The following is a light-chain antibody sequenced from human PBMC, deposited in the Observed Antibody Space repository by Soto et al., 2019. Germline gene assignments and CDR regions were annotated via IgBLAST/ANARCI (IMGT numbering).Light chain of an antibody. CDR1: QSLTNSF. Sequence: EIVLTQSPGTLSLSPGERATLSCRASQSLTNSFIAWYQQKPGQAPRLLIYDTSSRATGIPARFSGSGSGTDFTLTISSLEPEDFAVYYCQLRSNWPPVTFGQGTRLEIK. CDR3: QLRSNWPPVT. J-gene: IGKJ5*01. CDR2: DTS. V-gene: IGKV3D-20*02.